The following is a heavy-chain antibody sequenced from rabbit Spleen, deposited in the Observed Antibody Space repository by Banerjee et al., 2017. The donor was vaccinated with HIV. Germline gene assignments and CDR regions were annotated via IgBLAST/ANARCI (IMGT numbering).Heavy chain of an antibody. V-gene: IGHV1S45*01. CDR3: ARWASSDGYFDL. Sequence: QQQLEESGGDLVKPEGSLTLTCTAFGFSFSSSWVCWVRQAPGKGLEWIACIYTGNVKTYYASWAKGRFTISKTSSTTVTLQMTSLTVADTATYFCARWASSDGYFDLWGPGTLVTVS. D-gene: IGHD1-1*01. CDR1: GFSFSSSW. CDR2: IYTGNVKT. J-gene: IGHJ4*01.